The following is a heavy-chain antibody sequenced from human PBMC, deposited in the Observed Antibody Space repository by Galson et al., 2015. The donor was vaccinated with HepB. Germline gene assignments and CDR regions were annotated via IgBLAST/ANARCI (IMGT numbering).Heavy chain of an antibody. V-gene: IGHV3-21*01. CDR3: ASPAGGAGTTSDY. D-gene: IGHD1-1*01. CDR2: ISSSSSYI. J-gene: IGHJ4*02. CDR1: GFTFSSYS. Sequence: SLRLSCAAAGFTFSSYSMNWVRQAPGKGLEWVSSISSSSSYIYYADSVKGRFTISRDNAKNSLYLQMNSLRAEDTAVYYCASPAGGAGTTSDYWGQGTLVTVSS.